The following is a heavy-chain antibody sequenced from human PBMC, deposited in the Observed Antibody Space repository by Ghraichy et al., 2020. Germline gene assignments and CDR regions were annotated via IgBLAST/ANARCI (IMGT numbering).Heavy chain of an antibody. CDR2: MNPNSGNT. D-gene: IGHD3-10*01. V-gene: IGHV1-8*03. CDR1: GYSFTSYD. J-gene: IGHJ2*01. CDR3: ARSSVLVRGAKGRYFHL. Sequence: ASVKVSCKVSGYSFTSYDINWVRQTPGQGLEWMAWMNPNSGNTGYAQKFQDRVTITRDTSIDTAYMELNSLRSEDTAVYYCARSSVLVRGAKGRYFHLWGRGTLVTVSS.